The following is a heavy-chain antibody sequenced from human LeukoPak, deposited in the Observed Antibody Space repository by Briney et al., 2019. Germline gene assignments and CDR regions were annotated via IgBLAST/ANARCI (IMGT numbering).Heavy chain of an antibody. Sequence: GGSLRLSCTASGFTVGSQYLSWVRRAPGKGLEWVSVIYNDGRTSHADSVKGRFTISRDNSKNTLYLQMNSLRVDDTAMYYCARSYSSSSGGLYFFDQWGQGTLVTVSS. J-gene: IGHJ4*02. CDR2: IYNDGRT. CDR3: ARSYSSSSGGLYFFDQ. D-gene: IGHD6-6*01. CDR1: GFTVGSQY. V-gene: IGHV3-53*01.